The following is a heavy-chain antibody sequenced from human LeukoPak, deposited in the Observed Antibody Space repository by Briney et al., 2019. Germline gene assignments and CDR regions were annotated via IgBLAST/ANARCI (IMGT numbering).Heavy chain of an antibody. J-gene: IGHJ4*02. CDR3: ARQNYDFWSGYYANY. CDR2: ISSSSSYI. D-gene: IGHD3-3*01. CDR1: GFTFSSYS. V-gene: IGHV3-21*01. Sequence: PGGSLRLSCAASGFTFSSYSMNWVRQAPGKGLEWVSSISSSSSYIHYADSVKGRFTISRDNARNSLYLQMNSLRVEDTAVYYCARQNYDFWSGYYANYWGQGTLVTVSS.